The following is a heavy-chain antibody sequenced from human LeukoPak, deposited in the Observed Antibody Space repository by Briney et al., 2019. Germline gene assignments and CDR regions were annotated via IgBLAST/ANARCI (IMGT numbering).Heavy chain of an antibody. CDR3: AKAPVTTCRGAYCYPFDY. Sequence: GGSLRLSCAASGFIFSRYGMSWVRQAPGKGLEWVSAISGSGGTTYYADSVKGRFTISRDSSKNTLFLQMNRLRPEDAAVYYCAKAPVTTCRGAYCYPFDYWGQGTLVTVSS. CDR1: GFIFSRYG. J-gene: IGHJ4*02. V-gene: IGHV3-23*01. D-gene: IGHD2-21*01. CDR2: ISGSGGTT.